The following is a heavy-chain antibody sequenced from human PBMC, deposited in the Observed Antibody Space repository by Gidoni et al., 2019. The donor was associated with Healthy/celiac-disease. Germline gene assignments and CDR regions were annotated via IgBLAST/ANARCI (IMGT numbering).Heavy chain of an antibody. CDR2: INPNSGGT. D-gene: IGHD6-13*01. J-gene: IGHJ6*02. Sequence: QVQLVQSGAEVKKPGASVKVSCKASGYTLTGYYIHWVRQAPGQGLEWRGWINPNSGGTNYAQKLQGWVTMTRDTSISTAYMELSRLRSDDTAVYYCARAAAGYYYGMDVWGQGTTVTVS. CDR3: ARAAAGYYYGMDV. CDR1: GYTLTGYY. V-gene: IGHV1-2*04.